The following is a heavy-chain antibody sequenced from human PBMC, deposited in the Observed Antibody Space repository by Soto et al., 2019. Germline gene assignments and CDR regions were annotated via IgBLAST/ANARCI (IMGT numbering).Heavy chain of an antibody. J-gene: IGHJ4*02. CDR2: IWYDGSNK. CDR3: ARDEGVVVTHTFDY. CDR1: GSTFSSYG. V-gene: IGHV3-33*01. Sequence: PGGSLRLSCAASGSTFSSYGMHWVRQAPGKGLEWVAVIWYDGSNKYYADSVKGRFTISRDNSKNTLYLQMNSLRAEDTAVYYCARDEGVVVTHTFDYWGQGTLVTVSS. D-gene: IGHD3-22*01.